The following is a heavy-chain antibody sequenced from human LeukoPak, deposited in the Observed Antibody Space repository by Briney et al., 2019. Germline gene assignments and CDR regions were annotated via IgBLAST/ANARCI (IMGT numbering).Heavy chain of an antibody. Sequence: PGGSLRLSCAASGFTFDDYGMSWVRQAPGKGLEWVSGINWNGGSTVYADSVKGGFTISRDNPKTSLYLQMNSLRAEDTALYHCSRDTRTYYDFLSGYWDPYYYYGMDVWGQGTTVTVSS. CDR2: INWNGGST. V-gene: IGHV3-20*01. CDR1: GFTFDDYG. J-gene: IGHJ6*02. D-gene: IGHD3-3*01. CDR3: SRDTRTYYDFLSGYWDPYYYYGMDV.